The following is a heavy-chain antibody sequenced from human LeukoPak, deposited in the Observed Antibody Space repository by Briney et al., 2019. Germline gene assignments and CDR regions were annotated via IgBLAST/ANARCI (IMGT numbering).Heavy chain of an antibody. J-gene: IGHJ3*02. CDR3: ARRSPVNAFDI. V-gene: IGHV4-4*07. D-gene: IGHD3-10*01. CDR2: IYTSENT. CDR1: GGSMSGYF. Sequence: PSETLSLTCTVSGGSMSGYFWSWIRQPAGKGLEWIGRIYTSENTNHNPSLKSRVTMSVDTSKNQFSLKLSSVTAADTAVYFCARRSPVNAFDIWGQGTMVTVSS.